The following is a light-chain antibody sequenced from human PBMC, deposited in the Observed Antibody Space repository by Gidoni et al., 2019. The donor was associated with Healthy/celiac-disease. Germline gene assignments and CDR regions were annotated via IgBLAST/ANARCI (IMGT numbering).Light chain of an antibody. Sequence: DIQMTQSPSSLSASVGDRVTITCQASQDISTYLNWYQQKPGKAPKLLIYDASNLETGVPSRFSGSGSGTDFTFTISSLQPEDIATYYCQQYDNLPLMYTFXQXTKLEIK. CDR2: DAS. CDR3: QQYDNLPLMYT. J-gene: IGKJ2*01. CDR1: QDISTY. V-gene: IGKV1-33*01.